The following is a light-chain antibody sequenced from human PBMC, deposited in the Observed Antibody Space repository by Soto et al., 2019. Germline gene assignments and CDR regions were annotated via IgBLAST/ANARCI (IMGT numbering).Light chain of an antibody. V-gene: IGKV3-11*01. Sequence: EILFTHSPVTLSFSPVERATLSFRASQNVRGYLAWYQQKPGQAPRLLIYDASNRATGIPARFSGSGSGTDFTLTISSLETEDSAVYYCQQNLGVHTFGQGTKVDIK. CDR3: QQNLGVHT. CDR2: DAS. J-gene: IGKJ1*01. CDR1: QNVRGY.